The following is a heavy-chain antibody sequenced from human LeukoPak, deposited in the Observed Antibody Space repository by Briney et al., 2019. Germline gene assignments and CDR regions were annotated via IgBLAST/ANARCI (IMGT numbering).Heavy chain of an antibody. D-gene: IGHD3-22*01. CDR2: IYYSGNT. V-gene: IGHV4-59*01. J-gene: IGHJ3*02. Sequence: SETLSLTCAVSGGSISTYYWTWIRQPPGKGLEWIGYIYYSGNTNYNPSLKSRVTISVDTSKNQFSLKLSSVTAADTAVYYCARGGSSGYFASDIWGQGTMVTVSS. CDR1: GGSISTYY. CDR3: ARGGSSGYFASDI.